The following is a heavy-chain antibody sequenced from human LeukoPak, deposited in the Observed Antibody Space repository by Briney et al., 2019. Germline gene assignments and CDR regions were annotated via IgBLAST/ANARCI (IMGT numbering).Heavy chain of an antibody. CDR2: ISAYNGNT. CDR3: ARVGGGNGFDI. J-gene: IGHJ3*02. Sequence: ASVTVPYKASGYTFTRYGISWVRQAPGQGLEWMGWISAYNGNTKYGQKFQGRVTLTADTSTSTVYLELTNLRSDDAAMYYCARVGGGNGFDIWGQGTTVIVSS. CDR1: GYTFTRYG. V-gene: IGHV1-18*04. D-gene: IGHD2-8*01.